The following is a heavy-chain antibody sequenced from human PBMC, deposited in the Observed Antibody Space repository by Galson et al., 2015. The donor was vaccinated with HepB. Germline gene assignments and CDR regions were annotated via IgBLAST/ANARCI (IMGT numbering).Heavy chain of an antibody. Sequence: QSGAEVKKPGESLEISCKGSGYSFTSYWIGWVRQMPGKGLEWMGIIYPGDSDTRYSPSFQGQVTISADKSISTAYLQWSSLKASDTAMYYCARRPRIQLWLPADFDMWGQGTMVTVAS. CDR2: IYPGDSDT. V-gene: IGHV5-51*01. CDR3: ARRPRIQLWLPADFDM. CDR1: GYSFTSYW. J-gene: IGHJ3*02. D-gene: IGHD5-18*01.